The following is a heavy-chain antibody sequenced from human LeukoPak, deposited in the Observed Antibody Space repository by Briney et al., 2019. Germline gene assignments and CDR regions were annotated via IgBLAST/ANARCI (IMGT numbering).Heavy chain of an antibody. CDR3: ARCPDTARVMIYYFYYMDV. V-gene: IGHV3-48*03. CDR1: GFTFSSYE. J-gene: IGHJ6*03. D-gene: IGHD5-18*01. CDR2: ISSSGSTI. Sequence: AGGSLRLSRAASGFTFSSYEMNWVRQAPGKGLEWVSYISSSGSTIYYADSVKGRFTISRDNAKNSLYLQMNSLRAEDTAVYYCARCPDTARVMIYYFYYMDVWGKGTSVTVS.